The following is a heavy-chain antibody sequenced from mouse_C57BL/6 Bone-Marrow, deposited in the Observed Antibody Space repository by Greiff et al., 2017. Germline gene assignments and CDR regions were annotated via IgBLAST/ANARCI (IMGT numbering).Heavy chain of an antibody. Sequence: VKLMESGAELARPGASVKLSCKASGYTFTSYGISWVKQRTGQCLEWIGEIYPRSGNTYYNEKFKGKATMTADKSSSTAYMELRSLTSEDSAVNFCARVLLLFDVWGTGTTVTVSS. CDR2: IYPRSGNT. V-gene: IGHV1-81*01. J-gene: IGHJ1*03. D-gene: IGHD1-1*01. CDR3: ARVLLLFDV. CDR1: GYTFTSYG.